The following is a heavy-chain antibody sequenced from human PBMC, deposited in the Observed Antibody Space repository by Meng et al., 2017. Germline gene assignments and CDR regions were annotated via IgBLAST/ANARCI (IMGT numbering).Heavy chain of an antibody. V-gene: IGHV1-8*03. CDR2: MNPNSGNT. J-gene: IGHJ4*02. CDR1: GYTFTSYD. Sequence: ASVKVSCKASGYTFTSYDINWVRQATGQGLEWMGWMNPNSGNTNYAQKFQGRVTITADKSTSTAYMELSSLRSEDTAVYYCAREPAGHFDYWGQGTLVTVSS. CDR3: AREPAGHFDY. D-gene: IGHD6-19*01.